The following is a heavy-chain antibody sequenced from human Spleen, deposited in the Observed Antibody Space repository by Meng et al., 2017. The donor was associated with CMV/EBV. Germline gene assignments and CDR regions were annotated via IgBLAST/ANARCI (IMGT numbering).Heavy chain of an antibody. J-gene: IGHJ6*02. D-gene: IGHD4-17*01. CDR1: GFTFSSYA. V-gene: IGHV3-30*02. CDR3: AKNSRTTVTTGDYYYGMDV. CDR2: IRYDGSNK. Sequence: GESLKISCAASGFTFSSYAMHWVRQAPGKGLEWVAFIRYDGSNKYYADSVKGRFTISRDNSKNTLYLQMNSLRAEDTAVYYCAKNSRTTVTTGDYYYGMDVWGQGTTVTVSS.